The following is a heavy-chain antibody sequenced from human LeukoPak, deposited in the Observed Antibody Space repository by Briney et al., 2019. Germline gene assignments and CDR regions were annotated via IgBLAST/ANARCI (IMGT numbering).Heavy chain of an antibody. CDR1: GVTVGTNS. J-gene: IGHJ1*01. Sequence: PGGSLRLSCAASGVTVGTNSMSWARQSPGKGLEWVSVIYSGGSTYNADSVNGRFTVSSDNSRNTLFLQMNNLRAEDTALYFCASAREYCGSAECYEYFQHWGQGTLVIVSS. V-gene: IGHV3-53*01. D-gene: IGHD2-21*01. CDR3: ASAREYCGSAECYEYFQH. CDR2: IYSGGST.